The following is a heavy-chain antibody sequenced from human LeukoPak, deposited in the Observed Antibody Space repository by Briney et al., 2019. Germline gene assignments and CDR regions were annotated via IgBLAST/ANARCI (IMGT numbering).Heavy chain of an antibody. CDR2: ISAYNGNT. D-gene: IGHD3-3*01. J-gene: IGHJ6*03. V-gene: IGHV1-18*01. CDR3: ARDVVYDFWSGYLSPYYYYYMDV. Sequence: GASVKVSCKASGGTFSSYAISWVRQAPGQGLEWMGWISAYNGNTNYAQKLQGRVTMTTDTSTSTAYMELRSLRSDDTAVYYCARDVVYDFWSGYLSPYYYYYMDVWGKGTTVTVSS. CDR1: GGTFSSYA.